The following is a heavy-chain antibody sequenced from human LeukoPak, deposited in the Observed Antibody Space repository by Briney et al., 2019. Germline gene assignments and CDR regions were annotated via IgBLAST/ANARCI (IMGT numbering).Heavy chain of an antibody. CDR2: IDPSDSYT. V-gene: IGHV5-10-1*01. CDR3: ARVHDFWSGIDY. J-gene: IGHJ4*02. CDR1: GYSFTSYW. D-gene: IGHD3-3*01. Sequence: GESLQISCKGSGYSFTSYWISWVRQMPGKGLEWMGRIDPSDSYTNYSPSFQGHVTISADKSISTAYLQWSSLKASDTAMYYWARVHDFWSGIDYWGQGTLVTVSS.